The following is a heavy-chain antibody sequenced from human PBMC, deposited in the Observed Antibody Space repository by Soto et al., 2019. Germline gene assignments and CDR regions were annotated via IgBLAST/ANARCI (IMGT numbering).Heavy chain of an antibody. D-gene: IGHD3-10*01. CDR2: IKSGIDGEAT. Sequence: EVQLVESGGGLVKPGGSLTLSCAASGFTFKRAWMNWVRQAPGKGLEWVGRIKSGIDGEATDYGAPVKGRFTISRDDSRNTLSLQMNSLKTXXTAIYYCSTGLGTYYSRFDYWGRGTLVTVSS. V-gene: IGHV3-15*07. CDR3: STGLGTYYSRFDY. J-gene: IGHJ4*02. CDR1: GFTFKRAW.